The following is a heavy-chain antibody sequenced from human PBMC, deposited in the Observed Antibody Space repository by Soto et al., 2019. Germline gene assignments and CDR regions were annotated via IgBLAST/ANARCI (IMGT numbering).Heavy chain of an antibody. J-gene: IGHJ4*02. CDR1: GFTLGTTGLS. V-gene: IGHV2-70*13. CDR2: IDWDGDR. D-gene: IGHD1-1*01. CDR3: ARSQGGMLYNPYFDF. Sequence: SGPTLVNPTQTLTLTCTFSGFTLGTTGLSVNWIRQAPGKALEWLAVIDWDGDRFYSASLKTRLSISKDTSKNEVVLTMTNMDPVDTATYFCARSQGGMLYNPYFDFWGQGTLVTVSS.